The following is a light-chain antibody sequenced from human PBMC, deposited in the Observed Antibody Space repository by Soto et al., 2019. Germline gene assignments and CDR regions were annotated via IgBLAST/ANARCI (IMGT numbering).Light chain of an antibody. CDR3: AAWDDSLSAPCV. Sequence: QPVLTQPPSASGTPGQRVTISCSGSSSNIGSNYVYWYQQLPGTAPKLLIYRNNQRPSGVPDRFSGSKSGTSASLAISGLRSEDEADYYCAAWDDSLSAPCVFGGGTKVTVL. V-gene: IGLV1-47*01. CDR1: SSNIGSNY. J-gene: IGLJ3*02. CDR2: RNN.